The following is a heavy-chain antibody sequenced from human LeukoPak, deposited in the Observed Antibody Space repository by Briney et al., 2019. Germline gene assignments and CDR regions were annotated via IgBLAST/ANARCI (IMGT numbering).Heavy chain of an antibody. CDR2: ISYDGSNK. D-gene: IGHD3-3*01. V-gene: IGHV3-30-3*01. Sequence: PGGSLGLSCAASGFTFSSYAMHWVRQAPGKGLEWVAVISYDGSNKYYADSVKGRFTISRDNSKNTLYLQMNSLRAEDTAVYYCARDPKVEWLPNFDYWGQGTLVTVSS. CDR3: ARDPKVEWLPNFDY. J-gene: IGHJ4*02. CDR1: GFTFSSYA.